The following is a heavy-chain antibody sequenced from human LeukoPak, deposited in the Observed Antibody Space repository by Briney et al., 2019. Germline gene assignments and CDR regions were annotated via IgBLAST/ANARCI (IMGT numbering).Heavy chain of an antibody. CDR1: GFFFSNYW. CDR2: INLDGNGR. CDR3: ARDTDDFQGLDI. J-gene: IGHJ3*02. V-gene: IGHV3-7*01. D-gene: IGHD3-3*01. Sequence: GGALRLSCAASGFFFSNYWMSWVRQAQGKGLEWVANINLDGNGRFYVDSVKGRFTISRDNNKKSVYLQMNSLRAEDTAVYYCARDTDDFQGLDIWGQGTRVTVSS.